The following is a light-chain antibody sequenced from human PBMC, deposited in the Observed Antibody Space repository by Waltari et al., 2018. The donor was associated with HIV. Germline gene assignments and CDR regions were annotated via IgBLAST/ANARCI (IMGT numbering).Light chain of an antibody. Sequence: DIQMTQSPSSLSASVGDRVGITCQASDDIIFYLNWFQQKPGTAPKLLIYDASHLETGVSSRFTANGSETDFTFTITTLQAEDVGTYYCQQFYRLPITFGQGTRLDIK. CDR2: DAS. CDR1: DDIIFY. V-gene: IGKV1-33*01. J-gene: IGKJ5*01. CDR3: QQFYRLPIT.